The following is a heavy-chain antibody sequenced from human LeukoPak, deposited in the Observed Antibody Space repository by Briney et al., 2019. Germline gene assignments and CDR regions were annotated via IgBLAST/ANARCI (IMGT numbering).Heavy chain of an antibody. V-gene: IGHV3-21*04. D-gene: IGHD2-2*01. CDR3: ARRRPDCSSTSCYYYYYYYMDV. CDR2: ISTTSTYI. J-gene: IGHJ6*03. CDR1: GFSFSSYT. Sequence: GGSLRLSCAASGFSFSSYTMHWVRQAPGKGLEWVSSISTTSTYIYYADAVKGRFTISRDNAKNSLYLQMNSLRAEDTAVYYCARRRPDCSSTSCYYYYYYYMDVWGKGTTVTVSS.